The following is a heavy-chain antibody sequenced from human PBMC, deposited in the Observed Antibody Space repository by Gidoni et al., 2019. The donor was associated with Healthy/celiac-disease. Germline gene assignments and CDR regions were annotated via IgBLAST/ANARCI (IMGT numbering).Heavy chain of an antibody. D-gene: IGHD6-19*01. CDR3: ARTRGVVAGNLGMDV. V-gene: IGHV1-2*02. CDR1: GYTFTGYY. CDR2: INPNSGGT. Sequence: QVQLVQSGAEVKKPGASVKVSCKASGYTFTGYYMHWVRQAPGQGLEWMGWINPNSGGTNYAQKFQGRVTMTRDTSISTAYMELSRLRSDDTAVYYCARTRGVVAGNLGMDVWGQGTTVTVSS. J-gene: IGHJ6*02.